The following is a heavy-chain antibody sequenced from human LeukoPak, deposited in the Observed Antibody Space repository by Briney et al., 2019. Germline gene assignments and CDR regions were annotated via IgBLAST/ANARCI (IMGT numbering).Heavy chain of an antibody. CDR1: GGPISSGGYY. CDR2: IYYSGST. V-gene: IGHV4-31*03. CDR3: ASQTGSSMDLDY. D-gene: IGHD2-15*01. J-gene: IGHJ4*02. Sequence: PSQTLSLTCTVSGGPISSGGYYWSWIRQHPGKGLEWIGYIYYSGSTYYNPSLKSRVTISVDTSKNQFSLKLSSVTAADTAVYYCASQTGSSMDLDYWGQGTLVTVSS.